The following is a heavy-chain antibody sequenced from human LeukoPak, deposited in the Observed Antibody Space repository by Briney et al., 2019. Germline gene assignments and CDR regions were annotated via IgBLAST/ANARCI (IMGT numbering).Heavy chain of an antibody. V-gene: IGHV3-21*01. CDR1: GFIFSDYD. CDR2: VSSVGSYK. Sequence: GGSLRLSCAASGFIFSDYDMNWVRQAPGQGLECVALVSSVGSYKYYADSVKGRFTISRDNAKSLVYLQMNSLRAGDTALYYCARGGKKGGSDSLHLWGPGTMVTVAS. J-gene: IGHJ3*01. D-gene: IGHD2-21*01. CDR3: ARGGKKGGSDSLHL.